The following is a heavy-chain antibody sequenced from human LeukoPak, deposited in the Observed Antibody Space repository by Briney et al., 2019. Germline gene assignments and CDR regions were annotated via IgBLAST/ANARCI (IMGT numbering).Heavy chain of an antibody. D-gene: IGHD4-17*01. CDR3: AHSGTVTTPHDAFDI. CDR1: GLSLRTPGEG. J-gene: IGHJ3*02. Sequence: GPTLVKTTQTITLTGTFSGLSLRTPGEGVGWIRQPPRKTLESLALIYWNDDKRYRPSLKSRLTITKDTSKNQVVLTMTNMDPVDTATYYCAHSGTVTTPHDAFDIWGQGTMVTVSS. CDR2: IYWNDDK. V-gene: IGHV2-5*01.